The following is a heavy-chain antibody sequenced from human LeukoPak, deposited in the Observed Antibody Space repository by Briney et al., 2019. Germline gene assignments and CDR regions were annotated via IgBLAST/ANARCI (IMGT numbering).Heavy chain of an antibody. CDR3: ARMSITMVRGVHPTRYYYYMDV. CDR2: INHSGST. J-gene: IGHJ6*03. D-gene: IGHD3-10*01. Sequence: PSETLSLTCAVYGGSFSGYYWSWIRQPPGKGLEWIGEINHSGSTNYNPSLKSRVTISVDTSKNQFSLKLSSVTAADTAVYYCARMSITMVRGVHPTRYYYYMDVWGKGPRSPSP. CDR1: GGSFSGYY. V-gene: IGHV4-34*01.